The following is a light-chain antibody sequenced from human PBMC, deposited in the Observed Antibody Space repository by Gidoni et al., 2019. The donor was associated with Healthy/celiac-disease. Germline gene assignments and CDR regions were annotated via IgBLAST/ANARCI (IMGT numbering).Light chain of an antibody. Sequence: DIVMTQSPLSLPVTPGEPASISCRSSQSLLHSNGYNYLDWYLQKPGQSPQLLIYLGSNRASGVPDWFSGSGSGTDFTLKISRVEAEDVGVYYCIQALQTPWTFGQGTKVEIK. V-gene: IGKV2-28*01. CDR2: LGS. CDR1: QSLLHSNGYNY. J-gene: IGKJ1*01. CDR3: IQALQTPWT.